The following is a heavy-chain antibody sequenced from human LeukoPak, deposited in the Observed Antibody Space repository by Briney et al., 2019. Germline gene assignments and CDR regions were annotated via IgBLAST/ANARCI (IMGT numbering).Heavy chain of an antibody. CDR3: ARDLSTSSEDWWDY. D-gene: IGHD6-13*01. Sequence: PGGTLRLSRAASGFTFSDFYMRWMRQPPGKGLEGVSYSSSSGSSIYYADSVRGRFTISRDNAKNSLYLQMNTLRAEDTAVYYCARDLSTSSEDWWDYWGQGTLVTVSS. CDR2: SSSSGSSI. V-gene: IGHV3-11*01. CDR1: GFTFSDFY. J-gene: IGHJ4*02.